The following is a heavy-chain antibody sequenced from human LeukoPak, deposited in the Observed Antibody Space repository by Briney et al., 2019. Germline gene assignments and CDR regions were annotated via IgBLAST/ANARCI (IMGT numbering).Heavy chain of an antibody. V-gene: IGHV3-7*01. CDR3: ASRHYDGVGY. CDR2: IIEYRSEK. J-gene: IGHJ4*02. D-gene: IGHD3-16*01. Sequence: GGSLRLSCAASGFTISSYGMGWGRQAPRKGRGWVAKIIEYRSEKYYVASVNGRFTTSTDNAKNSLYLQMNSLRAEDTAVYYCASRHYDGVGYWGQGTLATVSS. CDR1: GFTISSYG.